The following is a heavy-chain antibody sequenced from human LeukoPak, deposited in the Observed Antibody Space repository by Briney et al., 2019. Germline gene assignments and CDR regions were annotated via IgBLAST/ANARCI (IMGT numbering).Heavy chain of an antibody. CDR3: ATDNLGFLEWFFDY. CDR1: GFTFSSYG. CDR2: ISYDGSNK. V-gene: IGHV3-30*03. Sequence: GGSLRLSCAASGFTFSSYGMHWVRQAPGKGLEWVAVISYDGSNKYYADSVKGRFTISRDNSKNTLYLQMNSLRAEDTAVYYCATDNLGFLEWFFDYWGQGTLVTVSS. D-gene: IGHD3-3*01. J-gene: IGHJ4*02.